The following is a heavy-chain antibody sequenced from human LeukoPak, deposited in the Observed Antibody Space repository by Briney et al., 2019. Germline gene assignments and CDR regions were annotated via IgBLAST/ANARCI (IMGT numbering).Heavy chain of an antibody. V-gene: IGHV1-69*13. CDR2: IIPIFGTA. Sequence: ASVNVSCKASGGTFSSYAVSWVRQAPGQGLEWMGGIIPIFGTANYVQKFQGRVTITADESTNTAYMELSSLRSEDTAVYYCARGAPSVAAPGSFDFWGQGTLVTVSS. D-gene: IGHD6-6*01. CDR3: ARGAPSVAAPGSFDF. J-gene: IGHJ4*02. CDR1: GGTFSSYA.